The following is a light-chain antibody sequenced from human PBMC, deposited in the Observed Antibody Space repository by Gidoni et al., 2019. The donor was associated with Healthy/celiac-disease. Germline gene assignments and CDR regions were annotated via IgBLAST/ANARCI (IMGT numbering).Light chain of an antibody. CDR1: SSDVGGYNY. J-gene: IGLJ2*01. V-gene: IGLV2-14*03. CDR3: SSYTSSCTVV. CDR2: DVS. Sequence: QSALTQPASVSGSPGQSITISCTGTSSDVGGYNYVSWYQQHPVKAPKLMIYDVSNRPSGVSNRFSGSKSGNTASLTISGLQAEDEADYYCSSYTSSCTVVFGGGTKLTVL.